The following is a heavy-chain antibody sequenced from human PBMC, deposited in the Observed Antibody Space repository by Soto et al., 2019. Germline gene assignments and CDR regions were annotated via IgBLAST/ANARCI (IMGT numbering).Heavy chain of an antibody. Sequence: GGSLRLSCAASGFTFSSYAMHWVRQAPGKGLEYVSAITSNGGNTDYASSVKGRFTISRDNSKNTLYLQMNSLRAEDTAVYYCARAYYDFVQAGSEGGMDVWGQRTTVTVSS. CDR2: ITSNGGNT. CDR3: ARAYYDFVQAGSEGGMDV. J-gene: IGHJ6*02. V-gene: IGHV3-64*04. D-gene: IGHD3-3*01. CDR1: GFTFSSYA.